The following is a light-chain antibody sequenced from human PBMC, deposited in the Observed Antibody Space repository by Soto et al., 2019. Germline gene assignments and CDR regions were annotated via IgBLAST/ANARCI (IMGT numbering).Light chain of an antibody. V-gene: IGKV1-5*01. CDR1: QSISSW. CDR2: DAS. CDR3: QQYNRYSRT. J-gene: IGKJ1*01. Sequence: GARVPITCRARQSISSWLAWYQPKRGEAPKLLIYDASSLESGVPSRVRGRGSGTEFTLTISSLQPDDFATYDCQQYNRYSRTFGQGTKVDI.